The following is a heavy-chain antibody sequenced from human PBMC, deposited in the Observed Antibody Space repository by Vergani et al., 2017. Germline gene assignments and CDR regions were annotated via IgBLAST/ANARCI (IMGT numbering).Heavy chain of an antibody. CDR2: IIPIFGTT. D-gene: IGHD3-22*01. V-gene: IGHV1-69*13. Sequence: QVQLVQSGAEVKKPGSSVKVSCKASGGTFSSYAISWVRQAPGQGLEWMGRIIPIFGTTNYAQKFQGRVTITADESTSTAYMELSSLRSEDTAVYYCARGTAQRTYYYDSGGYVYWGRGTLVTVSS. J-gene: IGHJ4*02. CDR3: ARGTAQRTYYYDSGGYVY. CDR1: GGTFSSYA.